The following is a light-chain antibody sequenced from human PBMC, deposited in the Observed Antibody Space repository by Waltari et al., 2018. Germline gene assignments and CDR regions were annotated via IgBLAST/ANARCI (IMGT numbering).Light chain of an antibody. V-gene: IGKV2-28*01. CDR2: LGS. J-gene: IGKJ1*01. CDR3: IQSLLALWT. Sequence: IMMTQSPLSLSVPPGEPASISCRSSQSLLHRNGNNYFDWYLQKPGQAPQLLIYLGSNRASGSPDRFSGSRSGTEFTLKISRVEADDVGVYYCIQSLLALWTFGQRTKVEV. CDR1: QSLLHRNGNNY.